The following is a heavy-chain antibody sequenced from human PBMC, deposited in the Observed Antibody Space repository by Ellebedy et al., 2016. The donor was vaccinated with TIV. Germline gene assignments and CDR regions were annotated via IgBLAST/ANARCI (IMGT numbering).Heavy chain of an antibody. CDR2: ISHDGSNK. Sequence: GGSLRLXXAASGFTFSYYSTHWVRQAPGKGLEWVAVISHDGSNKYHAESVKGRFTISRDDSKNTLYLQMNTLRTEDTALYFCARGSSSRGYFDSWGQGTLVTVSS. J-gene: IGHJ4*02. V-gene: IGHV3-30-3*01. CDR3: ARGSSSRGYFDS. D-gene: IGHD6-13*01. CDR1: GFTFSYYS.